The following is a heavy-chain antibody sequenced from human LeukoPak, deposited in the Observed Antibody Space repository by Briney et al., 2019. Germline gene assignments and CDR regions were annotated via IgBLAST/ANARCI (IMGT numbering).Heavy chain of an antibody. CDR2: ISDSGDQT. D-gene: IGHD4-17*01. Sequence: GGSLRLSCVASGFTFSEYDMSWVRQAPGKGLEWVSGISDSGDQTYYADSVRARFTISRDNSKNTLYLQVNSLRAEDTALYYCAKEITLTTAYFDYWGQGTLVTVSS. CDR1: GFTFSEYD. V-gene: IGHV3-23*01. CDR3: AKEITLTTAYFDY. J-gene: IGHJ4*02.